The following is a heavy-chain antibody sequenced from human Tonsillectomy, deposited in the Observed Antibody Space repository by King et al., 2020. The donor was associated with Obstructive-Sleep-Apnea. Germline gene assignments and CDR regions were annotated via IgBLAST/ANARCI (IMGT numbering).Heavy chain of an antibody. CDR3: VADLGFDCSGASCDLGWFDP. CDR1: GFTFSSSA. V-gene: IGHV1-58*02. Sequence: QLVQSGPEVKKPGTSVKVSCKASGFTFSSSAMQWVRQARGQRLEWIGWIVVGSGDTNYAQKFQERVTITRDMSTSTAYMELSSLRSEDTAVYYCVADLGFDCSGASCDLGWFDPWGQGTLVIVSS. D-gene: IGHD2-15*01. J-gene: IGHJ5*02. CDR2: IVVGSGDT.